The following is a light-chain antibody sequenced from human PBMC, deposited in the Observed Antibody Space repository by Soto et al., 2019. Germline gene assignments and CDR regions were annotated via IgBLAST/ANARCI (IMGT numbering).Light chain of an antibody. V-gene: IGKV3-20*01. CDR1: QSVSNNY. CDR2: GAS. Sequence: EIVLTPSPGTLSLSPGERATLSCRASQSVSNNYLAWYQQKPGQAPRLLIYGASNRATGIPARFSCSGSGTDFTLTISGLEPDDFALYFCQQYERPPFAFGQGTKVDIK. J-gene: IGKJ2*01. CDR3: QQYERPPFA.